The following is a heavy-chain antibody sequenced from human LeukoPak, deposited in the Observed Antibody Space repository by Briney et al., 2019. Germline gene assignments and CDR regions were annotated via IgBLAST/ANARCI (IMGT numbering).Heavy chain of an antibody. V-gene: IGHV4-59*01. CDR2: IYYSGST. J-gene: IGHJ5*02. CDR3: ARDELGYCSSTSCYPPHWFDP. CDR1: GXSISSYY. Sequence: SETLSLTCTVSGXSISSYYWSWIRQPPGKGLEWIGYIYYSGSTNYNPSLKSRVTISVDTSKNQFSLKLSSVTAADTAVYYCARDELGYCSSTSCYPPHWFDPWGQGTLVTVSS. D-gene: IGHD2-2*01.